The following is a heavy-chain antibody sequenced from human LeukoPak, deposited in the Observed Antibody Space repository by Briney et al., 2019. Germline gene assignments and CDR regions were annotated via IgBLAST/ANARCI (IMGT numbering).Heavy chain of an antibody. V-gene: IGHV1-2*02. CDR1: GYTFTGYY. CDR3: AREGRQWLVRGDWFDP. Sequence: ASVKVSCKASGYTFTGYYMHWVRQAPGQGLEWMGWINPNSGGTNYAQKWEGRVTMTRDTSISTAYMELSRLRSDDTAVYYCAREGRQWLVRGDWFDPWGQGTLVTVSS. D-gene: IGHD6-19*01. CDR2: INPNSGGT. J-gene: IGHJ5*02.